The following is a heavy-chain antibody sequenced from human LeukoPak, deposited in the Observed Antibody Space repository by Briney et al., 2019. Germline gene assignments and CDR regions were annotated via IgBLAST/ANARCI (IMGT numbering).Heavy chain of an antibody. CDR2: INSDGSST. CDR1: GFTFSSYW. V-gene: IGHV3-74*01. J-gene: IGHJ4*02. CDR3: AKGPRQQLVTRFDN. D-gene: IGHD6-13*01. Sequence: PGGSLRLSCAASGFTFSSYWMHWVRQAPGKGLVWVSRINSDGSSTTYADSVKGRFTISRDNAKNTLYLQMNSLRADDTAVYYCAKGPRQQLVTRFDNWGQGTLVTVSS.